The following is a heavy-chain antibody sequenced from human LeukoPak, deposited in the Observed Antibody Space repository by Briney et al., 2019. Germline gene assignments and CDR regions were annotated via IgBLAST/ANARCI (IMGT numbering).Heavy chain of an antibody. CDR2: IRSKTDGGTT. J-gene: IGHJ4*02. CDR3: TTEYYGSLNY. D-gene: IGHD1-26*01. Sequence: GGSLRLSCAASGFTFSNARMSWVRQAPGKGLEWVGRIRSKTDGGTTDYAAPVKGRFTISRDDSKNTLYLQMNSLIIEDTAVYFCTTEYYGSLNYWGQGTLVTVSS. V-gene: IGHV3-15*01. CDR1: GFTFSNAR.